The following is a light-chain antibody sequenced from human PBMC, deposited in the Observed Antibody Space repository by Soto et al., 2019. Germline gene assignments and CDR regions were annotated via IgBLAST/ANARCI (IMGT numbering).Light chain of an antibody. CDR3: KSYAGSNTYV. Sequence: QPVLTQPPSASGSPGQSVTISCTGTKNDIGVYDFVSWYQHHPGKAPRLIIYEVVQRPSGVPDRFSGSKSGNTASLTVSGLQAADEADYFCKSYAGSNTYVFGRGTKV. V-gene: IGLV2-8*01. CDR2: EVV. J-gene: IGLJ1*01. CDR1: KNDIGVYDF.